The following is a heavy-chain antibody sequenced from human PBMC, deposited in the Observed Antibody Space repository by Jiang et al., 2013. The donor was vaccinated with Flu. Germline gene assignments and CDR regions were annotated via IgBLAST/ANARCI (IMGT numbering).Heavy chain of an antibody. Sequence: VQLVESGGGVVQPGRSLRLSCAASGFTFSSYAMHWVRQAPGKGLEWVAVISYDGSNKYYADSVKGRFTISRDNSKNTLYLQMNSLRAEDTAVYYCARDFIISGGQWLAASSYGMDVWGQGTTVTVSS. CDR2: ISYDGSNK. CDR3: ARDFIISGGQWLAASSYGMDV. D-gene: IGHD6-19*01. V-gene: IGHV3-30-3*01. CDR1: GFTFSSYA. J-gene: IGHJ6*02.